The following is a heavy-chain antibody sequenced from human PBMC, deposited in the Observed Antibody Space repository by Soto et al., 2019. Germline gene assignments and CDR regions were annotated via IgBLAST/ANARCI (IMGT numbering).Heavy chain of an antibody. CDR2: ISYDGSNK. CDR3: AKDLPEYCSGGSCYGVYGMDD. V-gene: IGHV3-30*18. Sequence: VGSLRLSCAASGFTFSSYGMHWVRQAPGKGLEWVAVISYDGSNKYYADSVKGRFTISRDNSKNTLYLQMNSLRAEDTVVYHCAKDLPEYCSGGSCYGVYGMDDCGQRTTVTVSS. J-gene: IGHJ6*02. D-gene: IGHD2-15*01. CDR1: GFTFSSYG.